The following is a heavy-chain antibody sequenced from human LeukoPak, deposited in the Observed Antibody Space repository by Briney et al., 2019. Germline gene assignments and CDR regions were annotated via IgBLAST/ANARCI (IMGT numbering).Heavy chain of an antibody. Sequence: SETLSLTCAVYGGSLSGYYWSWIRQPPGKGLEWIGEINHSGSTNYNPSLKSRVTISVDTSKNQFSLKLSSVTAADTAVYYCARGAGNCSGGSCYDYWGQGTLVTVSS. CDR2: INHSGST. D-gene: IGHD2-15*01. J-gene: IGHJ4*02. V-gene: IGHV4-34*01. CDR1: GGSLSGYY. CDR3: ARGAGNCSGGSCYDY.